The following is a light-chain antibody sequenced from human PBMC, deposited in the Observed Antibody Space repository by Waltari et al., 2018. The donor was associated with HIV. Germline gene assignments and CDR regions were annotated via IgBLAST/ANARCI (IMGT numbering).Light chain of an antibody. V-gene: IGLV1-47*01. CDR2: RNN. CDR3: ATWDDSLSGWV. Sequence: QSVLTQPPSASGTPGQRVTISCSGSRSNIGSNHVYWYQQIPGTAPKPLIYRNNQRPSGVPARFSGSKAGTSASLAISGLLSEDEADYYCATWDDSLSGWVFGGGTKLTVL. CDR1: RSNIGSNH. J-gene: IGLJ3*02.